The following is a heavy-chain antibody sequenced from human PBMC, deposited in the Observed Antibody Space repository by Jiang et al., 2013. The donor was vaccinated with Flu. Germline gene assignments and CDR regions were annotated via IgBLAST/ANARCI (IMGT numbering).Heavy chain of an antibody. V-gene: IGHV2-70*11. CDR3: ARSRGGRAFDI. CDR2: IDWDDDK. Sequence: FSLSTSGMCVSWIRQPPGKALEWLARIDWDDDKYYSTSLKTRLTISKDTSKNQVVLTMTNMDPVDTATYYCARSRGGRAFDIWGQGTMVTVSS. D-gene: IGHD2-15*01. J-gene: IGHJ3*02. CDR1: FSLSTSGMC.